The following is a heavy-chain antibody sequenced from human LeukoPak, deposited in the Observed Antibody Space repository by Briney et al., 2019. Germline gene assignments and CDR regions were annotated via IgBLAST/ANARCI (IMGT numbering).Heavy chain of an antibody. J-gene: IGHJ4*02. CDR3: AKDLTVTRKGREYYFDY. CDR2: ISYDGSNK. Sequence: GRSLRLSCAASGFTFSSYGMHWVRQAPGKGLEWVAVISYDGSNKYYADSVKGRFTISRDNSKNTLYLQMNSLRAEDTAVYYCAKDLTVTRKGREYYFDYWGQGTLVTVSS. V-gene: IGHV3-30*18. D-gene: IGHD4-17*01. CDR1: GFTFSSYG.